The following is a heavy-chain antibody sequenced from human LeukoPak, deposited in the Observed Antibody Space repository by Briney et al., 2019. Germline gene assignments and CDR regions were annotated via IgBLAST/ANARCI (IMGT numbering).Heavy chain of an antibody. V-gene: IGHV1-8*01. D-gene: IGHD5-24*01. CDR2: MNPNSGNT. Sequence: GASVKVSCKASGYTFTSYDINWVRQATGQGLEWMGWMNPNSGNTGYAQEFQGRVTMTRNTSISTAYMELSSLRSEDTAVYYCARGRDGYNSYWFDPWGQGTLVTVSS. CDR3: ARGRDGYNSYWFDP. CDR1: GYTFTSYD. J-gene: IGHJ5*02.